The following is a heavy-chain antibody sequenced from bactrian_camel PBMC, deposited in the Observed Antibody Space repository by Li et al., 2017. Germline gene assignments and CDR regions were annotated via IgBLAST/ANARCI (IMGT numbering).Heavy chain of an antibody. CDR3: AAAKWVWVTRSENRYNY. V-gene: IGHV3S7*01. CDR1: GFTFSNTG. CDR2: IYGDGRYIT. D-gene: IGHD2*01. J-gene: IGHJ4*01. Sequence: HVQLVESGGGLVQPGGSLGLSCAASGFTFSNTGMSWVRQAHGKGLEWVSGIYGDGRYITDYASSVKGRFAISRDNAKNTVYLQMNSLKSEDTALYYCAAAKWVWVTRSENRYNYWGRGTQVTVS.